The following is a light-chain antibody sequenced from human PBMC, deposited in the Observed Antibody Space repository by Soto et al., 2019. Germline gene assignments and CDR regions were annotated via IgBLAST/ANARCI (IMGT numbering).Light chain of an antibody. J-gene: IGLJ3*02. CDR3: SSYTTSSTLV. V-gene: IGLV2-14*03. CDR1: TSDVGGYNY. CDR2: DVN. Sequence: QSALTQPASVSGSPGQSITISCTGTTSDVGGYNYVSWYQQHPGKAPKLMIYDVNNQPSGVSNRFSGSKSGNTASLTISGLEAEDEAQYYCSSYTTSSTLVFGGGTQLTVL.